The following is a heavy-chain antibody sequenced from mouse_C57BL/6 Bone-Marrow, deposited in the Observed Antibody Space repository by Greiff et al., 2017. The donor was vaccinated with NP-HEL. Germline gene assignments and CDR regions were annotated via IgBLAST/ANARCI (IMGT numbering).Heavy chain of an antibody. D-gene: IGHD1-1*01. J-gene: IGHJ3*01. V-gene: IGHV7-3*01. CDR2: IRNKANGYTT. CDR1: GFTFTDYY. CDR3: ARHYSGIAWFAY. Sequence: EVQGVESGGGLVQPGGSLSLSCAASGFTFTDYYMSWVRQPPGKALEWLGFIRNKANGYTTEYSASVKGRFTISRDNSQSILYLQMNALRAEDSATYYCARHYSGIAWFAYWGEGTLGTVSA.